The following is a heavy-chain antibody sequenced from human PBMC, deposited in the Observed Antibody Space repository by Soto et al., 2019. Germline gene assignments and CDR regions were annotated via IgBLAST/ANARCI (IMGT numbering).Heavy chain of an antibody. Sequence: QVQPVQSGAEVRKPGASVKVSCKASGYTFTNYYMHWVRQAPGQGLEWMGIINPSGGGTNYAQKFQGRVTMTRDTSTSIRYMELSSLRSDDTAVYYCARGGNIAARPLDYWGQGTLVTVSS. D-gene: IGHD6-6*01. V-gene: IGHV1-46*01. J-gene: IGHJ4*02. CDR2: INPSGGGT. CDR1: GYTFTNYY. CDR3: ARGGNIAARPLDY.